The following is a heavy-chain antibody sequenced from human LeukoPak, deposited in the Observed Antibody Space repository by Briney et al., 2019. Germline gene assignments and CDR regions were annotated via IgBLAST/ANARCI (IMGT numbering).Heavy chain of an antibody. CDR3: AKDRAWGAFAY. V-gene: IGHV3-23*01. CDR2: ITGDAGRT. J-gene: IGHJ4*02. CDR1: GFIFSDHG. D-gene: IGHD1-26*01. Sequence: GVSLRLSCAASGFIFSDHGMNWVRQAPGKGLEWVSGITGDAGRTYYADSVKGRFTISRDNSKNTLYLQMNSLRAEDTAIYYCAKDRAWGAFAYWGQGTLVTVSS.